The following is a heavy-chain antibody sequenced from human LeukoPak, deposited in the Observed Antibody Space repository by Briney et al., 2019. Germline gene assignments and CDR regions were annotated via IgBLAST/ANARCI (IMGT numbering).Heavy chain of an antibody. J-gene: IGHJ4*02. CDR2: INHSGST. CDR3: ARDRGYGDNEYYFDY. D-gene: IGHD4-17*01. V-gene: IGHV4-34*01. Sequence: SETLSLTCAVYGGSFSGYYWSWIRQPPGKGLEWIGEINHSGSTNYNPSLKSRVTISVDTSKNQFSLKLSSVTAADTAVYYCARDRGYGDNEYYFDYWGQGTLVTVSS. CDR1: GGSFSGYY.